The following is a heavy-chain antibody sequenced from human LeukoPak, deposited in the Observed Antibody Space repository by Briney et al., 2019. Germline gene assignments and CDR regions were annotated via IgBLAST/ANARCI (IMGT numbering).Heavy chain of an antibody. CDR2: ISSSGSPM. Sequence: PGGSLRLSCAASGFTFSSYEMNWVRQAPGKGLEWVSYISSSGSPMYYADSVRGRFTISRDNAKNSLYLQMNSLRAEDTAVYYCASDQGPGRAWFDPWGQGTLVTVSS. CDR1: GFTFSSYE. CDR3: ASDQGPGRAWFDP. J-gene: IGHJ5*02. V-gene: IGHV3-48*03.